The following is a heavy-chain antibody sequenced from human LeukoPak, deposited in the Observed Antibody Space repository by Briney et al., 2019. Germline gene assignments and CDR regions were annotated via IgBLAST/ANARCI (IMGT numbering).Heavy chain of an antibody. CDR1: GFTVSSNY. CDR3: ARVYSSSWYSDY. CDR2: IYSDGST. Sequence: PGGSLRLSCAASGFTVSSNYINWVRQAPGKGLEWVSVIYSDGSTNYADSVKGRFTISRDKFKNMLYLQMNSLRVEDTAVYYCARVYSSSWYSDYWGQGTLVTVSS. D-gene: IGHD6-13*01. J-gene: IGHJ4*02. V-gene: IGHV3-53*01.